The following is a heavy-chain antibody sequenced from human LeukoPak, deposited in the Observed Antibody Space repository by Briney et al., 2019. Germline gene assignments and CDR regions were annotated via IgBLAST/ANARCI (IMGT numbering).Heavy chain of an antibody. J-gene: IGHJ6*04. V-gene: IGHV1-3*01. CDR3: ARDGLWNDGYYYGMDV. CDR1: GYTFTSYA. Sequence: ASVTVSCKASGYTFTSYAMHWVRQAPGQRLEWMGWINAGNGNTKYSQKFQGRVTITRDTSASTAYMELSSLRSEDTAVYYCARDGLWNDGYYYGMDVWGKGTTVTVSS. CDR2: INAGNGNT. D-gene: IGHD1-1*01.